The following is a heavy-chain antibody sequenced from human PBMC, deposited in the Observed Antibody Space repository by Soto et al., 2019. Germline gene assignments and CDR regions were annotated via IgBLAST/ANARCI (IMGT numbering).Heavy chain of an antibody. CDR2: IIPIFGTA. CDR3: ASRGSGSYYEENGMND. D-gene: IGHD1-26*01. CDR1: GGTFSSYA. J-gene: IGHJ6*02. Sequence: QVQLVQSGAEVKKPGSSVKVSCKASGGTFSSYAISWVRQAPGQGLEWMGGIIPIFGTANYAQKFQGRVTITANESTSTAYIERSSVRTENTAVYYCASRGSGSYYEENGMNDWGQGTTVTVSS. V-gene: IGHV1-69*01.